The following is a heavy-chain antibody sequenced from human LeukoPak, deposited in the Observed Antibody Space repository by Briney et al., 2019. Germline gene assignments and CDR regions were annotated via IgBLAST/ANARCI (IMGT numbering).Heavy chain of an antibody. V-gene: IGHV4-61*02. J-gene: IGHJ4*02. CDR3: AGGFDWLLN. CDR1: GGSISSSSYY. CDR2: IYTSGST. D-gene: IGHD3-9*01. Sequence: SETLSLTCTVSGGSISSSSYYWGWIRQPPGKGLEWIGRIYTSGSTNYNPSLKSRVTISVDTSKNQFSLKLSSVTAADTAVYYCAGGFDWLLNWGQGTLVTVSS.